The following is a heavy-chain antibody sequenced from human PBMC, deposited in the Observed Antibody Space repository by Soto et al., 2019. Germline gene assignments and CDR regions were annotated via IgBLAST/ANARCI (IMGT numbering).Heavy chain of an antibody. V-gene: IGHV1-18*04. D-gene: IGHD2-15*01. CDR3: ARDQTAVPPTPYYSYGMDV. Sequence: ASVKVSCKASGYTFTSYGISWVRQAPGQGLEWMGWISAYNGNTNYAQKLQGRVTMTTDTSTSTAYMELRSLRSDDTAVYYCARDQTAVPPTPYYSYGMDVWGQGTLVTVSS. CDR2: ISAYNGNT. CDR1: GYTFTSYG. J-gene: IGHJ6*02.